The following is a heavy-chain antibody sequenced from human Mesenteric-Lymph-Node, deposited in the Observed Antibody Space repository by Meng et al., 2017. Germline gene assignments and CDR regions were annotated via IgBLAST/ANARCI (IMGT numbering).Heavy chain of an antibody. CDR1: GFTFSTYW. CDR3: ARGAGSYGYLGYYYYYGMDV. CDR2: ISGSGGST. V-gene: IGHV3-23*01. Sequence: GESLKISCTASGFTFSTYWMSWVRQAPGKGLEWVSAISGSGGSTYYADSVKGRFTISRDNAKNPLYLQMNSLRDEDTAVYYCARGAGSYGYLGYYYYYGMDVWGQGTTVTVSS. D-gene: IGHD5-18*01. J-gene: IGHJ6*02.